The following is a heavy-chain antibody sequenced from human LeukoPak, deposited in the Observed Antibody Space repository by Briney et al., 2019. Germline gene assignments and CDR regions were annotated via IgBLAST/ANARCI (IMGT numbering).Heavy chain of an antibody. V-gene: IGHV3-7*03. D-gene: IGHD6-6*01. J-gene: IGHJ3*01. CDR3: ARSSYSSSSSV. Sequence: GGSLRLSCAVSGFTFSGFWVSWSRQAPGKGLEWVASINSDGSEGYYADVVKGRFTISRDNAKNSLYLQINSLRAEDTAVYYCARSSYSSSSSVWGQGTMVTVSS. CDR2: INSDGSEG. CDR1: GFTFSGFW.